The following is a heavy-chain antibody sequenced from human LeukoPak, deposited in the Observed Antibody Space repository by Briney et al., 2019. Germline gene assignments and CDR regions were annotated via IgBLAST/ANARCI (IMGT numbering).Heavy chain of an antibody. CDR2: INYNGDNK. Sequence: GGSLRLSCAASGFAFSIYTMNWVRQAPGKGLEWVSLINYNGDNKYYADPVQGRFTISRDNSKNTVYLQMNSLRAEDTAIYYCAKDGHCPGALCPTQIAVAGYNDNWGQGTLVTVSS. D-gene: IGHD6-19*01. J-gene: IGHJ4*02. CDR1: GFAFSIYT. CDR3: AKDGHCPGALCPTQIAVAGYNDN. V-gene: IGHV3-23*01.